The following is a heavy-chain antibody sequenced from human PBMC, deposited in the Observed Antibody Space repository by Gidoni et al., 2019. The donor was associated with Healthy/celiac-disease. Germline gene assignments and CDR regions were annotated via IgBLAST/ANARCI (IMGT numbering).Heavy chain of an antibody. CDR1: GYTFTSYG. CDR2: ISDYNGNT. Sequence: QVQLVQSGAEVKKPGDSVKVSCKASGYTFTSYGISWVGQAPGQGLEWMGWISDYNGNTNYAQELQGRVTMTTDTSTSTAYMELRSLRSDDTAVYYCARAGGRITIFGVAKYYFDYWGQGTLVTVSS. D-gene: IGHD3-3*01. V-gene: IGHV1-18*04. J-gene: IGHJ4*02. CDR3: ARAGGRITIFGVAKYYFDY.